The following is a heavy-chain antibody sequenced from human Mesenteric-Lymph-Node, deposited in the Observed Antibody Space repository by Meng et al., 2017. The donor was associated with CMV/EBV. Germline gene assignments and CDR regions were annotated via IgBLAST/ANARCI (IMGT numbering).Heavy chain of an antibody. D-gene: IGHD5-24*01. V-gene: IGHV3-48*04. CDR2: ISSSGSLI. CDR1: GFTFSSYS. J-gene: IGHJ4*02. Sequence: GESLKISCAASGFTFSSYSMNWVRQAPGKGLEWVSYISSSGSLIYYTDSVKGRFTISRDNAKNSLYLQMNSLRAEDTAVYYCARDLGWLQPDYWGQGTLVTVSS. CDR3: ARDLGWLQPDY.